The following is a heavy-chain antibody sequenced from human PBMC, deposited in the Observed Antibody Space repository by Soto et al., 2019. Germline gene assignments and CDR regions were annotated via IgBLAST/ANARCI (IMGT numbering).Heavy chain of an antibody. D-gene: IGHD3-22*01. CDR3: AKDPTESSGYHYGDAFDI. V-gene: IGHV3-23*01. J-gene: IGHJ3*02. Sequence: GGSLRLSCAASGFTFSSYAMSWVRQAPGKGLEWVSAISGSGGSTYYADSVKGRFTISRDNSKNTLYLQMNSLRAEDTAVYYCAKDPTESSGYHYGDAFDIWGQGTMVTVSS. CDR2: ISGSGGST. CDR1: GFTFSSYA.